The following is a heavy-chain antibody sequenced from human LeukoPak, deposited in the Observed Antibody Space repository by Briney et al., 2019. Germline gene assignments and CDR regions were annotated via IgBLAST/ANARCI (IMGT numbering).Heavy chain of an antibody. J-gene: IGHJ4*02. CDR3: ASQSYCSGGSCYQINDY. Sequence: GASVKVSCKASGYTFTGYYMHWVRQAPGQGLEWMGRINPNSGGTNYAQKFRGRVTMTRDTSISTAYMELSRLRSDDTAVYYCASQSYCSGGSCYQINDYWGQGTLVTVSS. CDR2: INPNSGGT. V-gene: IGHV1-2*06. D-gene: IGHD2-15*01. CDR1: GYTFTGYY.